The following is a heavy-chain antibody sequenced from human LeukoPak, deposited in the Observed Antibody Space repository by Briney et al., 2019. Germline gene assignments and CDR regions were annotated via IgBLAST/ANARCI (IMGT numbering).Heavy chain of an antibody. J-gene: IGHJ3*02. Sequence: SQTLSLTCTVSGGSISSGGYYWSWIRQPPGKGLEWIGYIYHSGSTYYNPSLKSRVTISVDRSKNQFSLKLSSVTAADTAVYYCARDLVPHDAFDIWGQGTMVTVSS. D-gene: IGHD6-13*01. V-gene: IGHV4-30-2*01. CDR3: ARDLVPHDAFDI. CDR2: IYHSGST. CDR1: GGSISSGGYY.